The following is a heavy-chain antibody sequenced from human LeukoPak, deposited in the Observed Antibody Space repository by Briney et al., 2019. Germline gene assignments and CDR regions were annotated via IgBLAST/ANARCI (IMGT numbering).Heavy chain of an antibody. D-gene: IGHD2-2*01. J-gene: IGHJ4*02. CDR2: IIPIFGTA. CDR3: ASATGYCSSTSCYDEFWQQLGTSYFDY. CDR1: GGTFSSYA. Sequence: SVKVSCKASGGTFSSYAISWVRQAPGQGLEWMGRIIPIFGTANYTQKFQGRVTITTDESTSTAYMELSSLRSEDTAVYYCASATGYCSSTSCYDEFWQQLGTSYFDYWGQGTLVTVSS. V-gene: IGHV1-69*05.